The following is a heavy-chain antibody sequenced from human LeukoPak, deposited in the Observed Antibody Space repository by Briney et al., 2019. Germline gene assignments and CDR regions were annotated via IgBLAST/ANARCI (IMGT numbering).Heavy chain of an antibody. Sequence: ASETLSLTCTVSGGSISSSSYYWGWIRQPPGKGLEWIGSIYYSGSTYYNPSLKSRVTISVDTSKNQFSLKLSSVTAADTAAYYCARLGDIVVVPAARENNWFDPWGQGTLVTVSS. CDR1: GGSISSSSYY. CDR3: ARLGDIVVVPAARENNWFDP. V-gene: IGHV4-39*01. D-gene: IGHD2-2*01. J-gene: IGHJ5*02. CDR2: IYYSGST.